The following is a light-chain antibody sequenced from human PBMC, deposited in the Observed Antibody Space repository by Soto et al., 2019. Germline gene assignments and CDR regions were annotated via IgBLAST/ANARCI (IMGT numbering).Light chain of an antibody. CDR2: SAS. Sequence: DVQLPHSPSFMSLSAGDRVTITCRASQGISNSLAWYQQKPGKAPKLLIYSASTLQSGVPSRFSGSGSGTEFTLTISSLQPDDFATYYCQQYNSYWTFGQGTKVDTK. J-gene: IGKJ1*01. V-gene: IGKV1-9*01. CDR1: QGISNS. CDR3: QQYNSYWT.